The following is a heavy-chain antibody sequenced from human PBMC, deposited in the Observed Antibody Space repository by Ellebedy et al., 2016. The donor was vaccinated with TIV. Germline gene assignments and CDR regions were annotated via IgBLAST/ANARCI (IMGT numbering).Heavy chain of an antibody. V-gene: IGHV1-2*06. J-gene: IGHJ6*03. CDR1: GYTFTGYH. CDR3: ARAITAYYYYYMDV. CDR2: INPNSGGT. D-gene: IGHD1-20*01. Sequence: ASVKVSCXTSGYTFTGYHIHWVRQPPGQGLEWMGQINPNSGGTIYAQKFQGRVTMTGDTSISTAYMDLSRLRSDDTAVYYCARAITAYYYYYMDVWGKGTTVTVSS.